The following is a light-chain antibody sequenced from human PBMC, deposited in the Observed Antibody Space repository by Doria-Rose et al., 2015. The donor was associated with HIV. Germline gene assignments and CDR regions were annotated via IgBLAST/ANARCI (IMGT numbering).Light chain of an antibody. Sequence: TQSPGTLSLSPGERATLSCRASQSFSSTYLAWYQRKPGQAPSLLIYDGSTRATSIPDRFSASGSGTDFTLTINKLEPEDFALYYCHQYGTSWTFGQGAKVEI. CDR1: QSFSSTY. J-gene: IGKJ1*01. CDR3: HQYGTSWT. CDR2: DGS. V-gene: IGKV3-20*01.